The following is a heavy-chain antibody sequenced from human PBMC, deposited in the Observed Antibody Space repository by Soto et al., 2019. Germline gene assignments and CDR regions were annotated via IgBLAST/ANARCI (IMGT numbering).Heavy chain of an antibody. CDR2: ISWNSETI. D-gene: IGHD2-21*01. V-gene: IGHV3-9*01. J-gene: IGHJ5*01. CDR3: VKDSVVSRSWYWFDS. Sequence: EGQLVESGGALVQPGGSLRLSCGASGFTFDDYAMHWVRQAPGKGLEWVASISWNSETIAYGESVKGRFTISRDNAKNSLQLQMNSLRPEDTDLYFCVKDSVVSRSWYWFDSWGQGTQVTV. CDR1: GFTFDDYA.